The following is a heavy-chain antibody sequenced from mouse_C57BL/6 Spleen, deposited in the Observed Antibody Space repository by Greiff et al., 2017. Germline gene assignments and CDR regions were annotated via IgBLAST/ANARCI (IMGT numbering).Heavy chain of an antibody. CDR3: ARYHTPRVAPPGRGAYFAV. V-gene: IGHV7-3*01. Sequence: EVQLVESGGGLVQPGGSLSLSCAASGFTFPDYYMSWVRQPPGKALEWLGFIRNKANGYTTEYSASVKGRFNISRANSHSILYLQMKTLRAEDSAPHISARYHTPRVAPPGRGAYFAVWGTGTPVTVSS. CDR2: IRNKANGYTT. J-gene: IGHJ1*03. D-gene: IGHD1-1*01. CDR1: GFTFPDYY.